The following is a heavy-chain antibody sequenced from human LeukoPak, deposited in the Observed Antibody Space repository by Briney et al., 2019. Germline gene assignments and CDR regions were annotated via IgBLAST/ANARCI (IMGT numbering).Heavy chain of an antibody. V-gene: IGHV1-18*01. J-gene: IGHJ3*02. Sequence: ASVKVSCKASGYTFTNYAMNWVRQAPGQGLEWMGWISAYNGNTNYAQNLQGRVTMTTDTSTSTAYMELRSLRSDDTAVYYCAKNRDLEQLGAFDIWGQGTMVTVSS. CDR2: ISAYNGNT. CDR1: GYTFTNYA. CDR3: AKNRDLEQLGAFDI. D-gene: IGHD6-13*01.